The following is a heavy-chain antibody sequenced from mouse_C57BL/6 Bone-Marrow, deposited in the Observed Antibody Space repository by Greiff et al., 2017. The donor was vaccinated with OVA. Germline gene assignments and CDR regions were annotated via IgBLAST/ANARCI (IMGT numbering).Heavy chain of an antibody. D-gene: IGHD2-5*01. CDR1: GYTFTSYW. J-gene: IGHJ2*01. CDR3: AREGAYYSNSYFDY. CDR2: IDPSDSYT. Sequence: QVQLQQPGAELVMPGASVKLSCKASGYTFTSYWMHWVKQRPGQGLEWIGEIDPSDSYTNYNQKFKGKSTLTVDKSSSTAYMQLSSLTSEDSAVDYCAREGAYYSNSYFDYWGQGTTLTVSS. V-gene: IGHV1-69*01.